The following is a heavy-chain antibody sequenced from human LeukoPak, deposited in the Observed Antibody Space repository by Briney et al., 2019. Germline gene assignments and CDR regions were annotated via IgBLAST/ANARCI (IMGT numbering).Heavy chain of an antibody. V-gene: IGHV4-39*01. J-gene: IGHJ4*02. D-gene: IGHD2-21*02. CDR2: IYYSGST. CDR1: GGSISSSSFY. Sequence: SETLSLTCTVSGGSISSSSFYWGWVRQSPGKGLEWFGNIYYSGSTYYNPSLKSRVTISVDTSRNQFSLKLKSVIAADTAVYYCVRLEYNDCQFDYWGQGTLVTVSS. CDR3: VRLEYNDCQFDY.